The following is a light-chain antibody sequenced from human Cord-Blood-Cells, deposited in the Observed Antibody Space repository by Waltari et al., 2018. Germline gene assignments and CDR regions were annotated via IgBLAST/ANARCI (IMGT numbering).Light chain of an antibody. J-gene: IGLJ2*01. CDR2: SNN. V-gene: IGLV1-44*01. Sequence: QSVLTQPPSASGTPGQRGTISCSGSSSNIGSNTVNWYPQLPGTAPKLLIYSNNQRPSGVPDRFSGSKSGTSASLAISGLQSEDEADYYCAAWDDSLNGVVFGGGTKLTVL. CDR3: AAWDDSLNGVV. CDR1: SSNIGSNT.